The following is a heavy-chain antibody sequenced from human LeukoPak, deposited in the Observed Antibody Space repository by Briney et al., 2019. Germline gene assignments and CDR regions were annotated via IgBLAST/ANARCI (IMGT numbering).Heavy chain of an antibody. CDR1: GYTFTSYG. D-gene: IGHD3-9*01. CDR3: ARDRIRIGYYDILTAKNNFDY. CDR2: ISAYNGNT. V-gene: IGHV1-18*01. Sequence: ASVKVSCKASGYTFTSYGISWVRQAPGQGLEWMGWISAYNGNTNYAQKLQGRVTMTTDTSTSTAYMELRSLRSDDTAVYYCARDRIRIGYYDILTAKNNFDYWGQGTLVTVSS. J-gene: IGHJ4*02.